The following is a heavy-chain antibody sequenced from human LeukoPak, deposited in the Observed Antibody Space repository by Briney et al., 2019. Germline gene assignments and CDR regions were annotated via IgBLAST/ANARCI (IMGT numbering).Heavy chain of an antibody. J-gene: IGHJ2*01. CDR2: IYYSGST. V-gene: IGHV4-59*01. CDR1: GGSISSYY. CDR3: ARDLKESRGFDL. Sequence: SETLSLTCTVSGGSISSYYWSWVRQPPGKGLEWVGYIYYSGSTTYNPSLKGRVTISVDTSKNQFSLKLSSVTAADTAVYYCARDLKESRGFDLWGRGTLVTVSS.